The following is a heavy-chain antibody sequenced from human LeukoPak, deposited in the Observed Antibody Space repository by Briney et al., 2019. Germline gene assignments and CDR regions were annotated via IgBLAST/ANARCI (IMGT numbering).Heavy chain of an antibody. J-gene: IGHJ6*03. D-gene: IGHD1-26*01. CDR2: ISSSGSTI. CDR1: GFTFSDYY. V-gene: IGHV3-11*04. CDR3: AKGRGWEASYYYYYMDV. Sequence: GGSLRLSCAASGFTFSDYYMSWIRQAPGKGLEWVSYISSSGSTIYYADSVKGRFTISRDNAKNSLYLQMNSLRAEDTAVYYCAKGRGWEASYYYYYMDVWGKGTTVTISS.